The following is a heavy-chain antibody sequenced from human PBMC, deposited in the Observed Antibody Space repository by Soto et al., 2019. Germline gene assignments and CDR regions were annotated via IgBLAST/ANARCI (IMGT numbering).Heavy chain of an antibody. V-gene: IGHV3-15*01. CDR2: IKSNTDGGTT. D-gene: IGHD6-19*01. Sequence: EVQLVESGGGLVKPGGSLRLSCAASGFTFSNAWMSWVRQAPGKGLEWVGRIKSNTDGGTTDYAAPVKGRFTISRDDSKNTLYLQMNSLKTEDTAVYYCTTQYSSGWYVAFEIWGQGTMVTVSS. CDR3: TTQYSSGWYVAFEI. CDR1: GFTFSNAW. J-gene: IGHJ3*02.